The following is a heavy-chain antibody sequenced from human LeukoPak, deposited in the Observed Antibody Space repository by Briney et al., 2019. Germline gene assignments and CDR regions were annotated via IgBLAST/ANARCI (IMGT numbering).Heavy chain of an antibody. J-gene: IGHJ4*02. CDR1: GFTFSSYG. V-gene: IGHV3-30*18. CDR2: ISYDGSNK. CDR3: AKEKGSSGYYSTYQDY. D-gene: IGHD3-22*01. Sequence: GGSLRLSCAASGFTFSSYGMHWGRQAPGKGLEWVAVISYDGSNKYYADSVKGRFTISRDNSKNTLYLQMNSLRAEDTAVYYCAKEKGSSGYYSTYQDYWGQGTLVTVSS.